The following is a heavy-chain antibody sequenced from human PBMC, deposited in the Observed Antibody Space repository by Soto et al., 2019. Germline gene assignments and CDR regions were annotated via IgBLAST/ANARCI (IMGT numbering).Heavy chain of an antibody. D-gene: IGHD6-19*01. J-gene: IGHJ6*02. CDR3: TTIPSSGWGYYYYYGMDV. CDR2: IKSKTDGGTT. CDR1: GFTFSNAW. V-gene: IGHV3-15*01. Sequence: VVSLRLSCAASGFTFSNAWMSWVRQAPWKGLEWVGRIKSKTDGGTTDYAAPVKGRFTISRDDSKNTLYLQMNSLKTEDTAVYYCTTIPSSGWGYYYYYGMDVWGQGTTVTVSS.